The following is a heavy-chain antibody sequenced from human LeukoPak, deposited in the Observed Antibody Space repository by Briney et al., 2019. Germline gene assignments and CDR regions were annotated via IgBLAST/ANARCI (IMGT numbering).Heavy chain of an antibody. CDR2: ISTSGSYI. V-gene: IGHV3-21*01. CDR3: ARDSGGARFFNWFDP. J-gene: IGHJ5*02. Sequence: PGGSLRLSCAASGFTFSSYNMNWVRQAPGKGLEWVSFISTSGSYIYYADSVKGRFTISRDNAKNSLFLQMNSLRAEDTALYYCARDSGGARFFNWFDPWGQGALVTVSS. CDR1: GFTFSSYN. D-gene: IGHD3-10*01.